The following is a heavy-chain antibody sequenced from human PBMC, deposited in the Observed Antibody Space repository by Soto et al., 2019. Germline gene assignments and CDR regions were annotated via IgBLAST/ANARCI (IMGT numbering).Heavy chain of an antibody. V-gene: IGHV1-18*01. CDR3: ARRPMITFGGVEDFDY. J-gene: IGHJ4*02. CDR1: GYTFTSYG. CDR2: ISAYNGNT. D-gene: IGHD3-16*01. Sequence: QVQLVQSGAEVKKPGASVKVSCKASGYTFTSYGISWVRQAPGQGLEWMGWISAYNGNTNYAQKLQGRVTMTTDTSTSTVYMELRSLRADDTAVYYCARRPMITFGGVEDFDYWGQGTLVTVSS.